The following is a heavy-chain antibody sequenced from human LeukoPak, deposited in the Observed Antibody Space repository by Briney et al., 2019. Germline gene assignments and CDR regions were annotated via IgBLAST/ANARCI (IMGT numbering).Heavy chain of an antibody. J-gene: IGHJ4*02. CDR1: GFTFSDYS. V-gene: IGHV3-48*01. CDR3: AKTGERDY. Sequence: PGGSLRLSCAASGFTFSDYSMNWVRQAPGKGLEWLSYISSSSRTICYADSVRGRFTVSRDNAKDSLYLQLNSLRAEDTAVYYCAKTGERDYWGRGTLVTVSS. D-gene: IGHD7-27*01. CDR2: ISSSSRTI.